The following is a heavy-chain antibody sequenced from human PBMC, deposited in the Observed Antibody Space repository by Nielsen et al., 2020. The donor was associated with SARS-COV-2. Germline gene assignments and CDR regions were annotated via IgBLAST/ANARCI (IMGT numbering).Heavy chain of an antibody. CDR1: GGTFSSYA. CDR3: ARVPAASLHGEFYYYHMDV. D-gene: IGHD4-17*01. Sequence: SVKVSCKASGGTFSSYAISWVRQAPGQGLEWMGGIIPIFGTANYAQKFQGRVTITADESTSTAYMELSSLRSEDTAVYYCARVPAASLHGEFYYYHMDVWGKGTTVTVSS. V-gene: IGHV1-69*13. J-gene: IGHJ6*03. CDR2: IIPIFGTA.